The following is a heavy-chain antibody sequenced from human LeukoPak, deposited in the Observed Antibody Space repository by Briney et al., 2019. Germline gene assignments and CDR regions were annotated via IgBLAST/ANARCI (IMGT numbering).Heavy chain of an antibody. CDR1: GGTISSYA. Sequence: SVKVSCKASGGTISSYAISWVRQAPGQGLEWMGGIIPIFGTANYAQKFQGRVTITADESTSTAYMELSSLRSEDTAVYYCARGDFRDVDTAMVLGYWGQGTLVTVSS. V-gene: IGHV1-69*13. CDR3: ARGDFRDVDTAMVLGY. D-gene: IGHD5-18*01. CDR2: IIPIFGTA. J-gene: IGHJ4*02.